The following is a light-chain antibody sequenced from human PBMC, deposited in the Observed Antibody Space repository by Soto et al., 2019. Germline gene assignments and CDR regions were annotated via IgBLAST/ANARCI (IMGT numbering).Light chain of an antibody. CDR3: QQYNEYSWT. Sequence: DIQMTQSPSTVSAYVGDSVTITCRASRSITTWLAWYQQRPGKAPKLLIYDVSSLQNGVPSRFSGSGSGTEFTLTISSLQPDDVATYYCQQYNEYSWTFGQGTKVDI. V-gene: IGKV1-5*01. J-gene: IGKJ1*01. CDR1: RSITTW. CDR2: DVS.